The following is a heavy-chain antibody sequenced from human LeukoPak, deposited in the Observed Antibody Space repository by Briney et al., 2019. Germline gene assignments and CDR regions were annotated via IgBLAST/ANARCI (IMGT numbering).Heavy chain of an antibody. Sequence: ASVKVSCKASGFTFTSSAMQWVRQARGQRLEWIGWIVVGSGNTNYAQKFQERVTITRDMSTSTAYMELSSLRSEDPAVYYCAATDAAGPPYGMDVWGQGTTVTVSS. J-gene: IGHJ6*02. V-gene: IGHV1-58*02. CDR3: AATDAAGPPYGMDV. CDR1: GFTFTSSA. D-gene: IGHD6-13*01. CDR2: IVVGSGNT.